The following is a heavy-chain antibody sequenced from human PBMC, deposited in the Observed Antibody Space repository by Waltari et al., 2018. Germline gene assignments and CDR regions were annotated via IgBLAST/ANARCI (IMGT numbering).Heavy chain of an antibody. CDR1: GFTFSSSA. CDR2: ISYDGSKK. J-gene: IGHJ4*02. CDR3: ASPYSLDFDY. Sequence: QVQLVESGGGVVQPGRSLRLSCAASGFTFSSSAMHWVRQAPGKGLEWVAVISYDGSKKDYADSVNGRFTISRDNSKNTRYLQMNSLRAEDTAVYYCASPYSLDFDYWGQGTLVTVSS. V-gene: IGHV3-30-3*01. D-gene: IGHD2-15*01.